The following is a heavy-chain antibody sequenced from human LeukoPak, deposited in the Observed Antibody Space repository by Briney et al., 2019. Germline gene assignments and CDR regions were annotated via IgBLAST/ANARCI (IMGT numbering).Heavy chain of an antibody. J-gene: IGHJ6*03. CDR2: IKQDGSEK. Sequence: GGSLRLSCAASGFTFSSYWMSWVRQAPGKGLEWLANIKQDGSEKYYVDSVKGRFTISRDNAKNSLYLQMNSLRAEDTALYYCASVGWQQLAHYYYYYMDVWGKGTTVTVSS. D-gene: IGHD6-13*01. CDR1: GFTFSSYW. V-gene: IGHV3-7*03. CDR3: ASVGWQQLAHYYYYYMDV.